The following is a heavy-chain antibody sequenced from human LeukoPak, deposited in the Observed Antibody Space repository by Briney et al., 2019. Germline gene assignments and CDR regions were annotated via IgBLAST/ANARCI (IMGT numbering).Heavy chain of an antibody. CDR3: ARDWDNVGWFDP. CDR2: IKQDGSEK. V-gene: IGHV3-7*01. J-gene: IGHJ5*02. D-gene: IGHD1/OR15-1a*01. Sequence: GGSLRLSCAAPGFTFSSYWMSWVRQAPGKGLEWVANIKQDGSEKYYVDSVKGRFTISRDNAKNSLYLQMNSLRAEDTAVYYCARDWDNVGWFDPWGQGTLVTVSS. CDR1: GFTFSSYW.